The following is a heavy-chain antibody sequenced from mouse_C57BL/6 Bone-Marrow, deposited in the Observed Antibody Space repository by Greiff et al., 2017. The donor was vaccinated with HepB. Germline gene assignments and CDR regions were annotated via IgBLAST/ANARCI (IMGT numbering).Heavy chain of an antibody. CDR3: ARHADYGSSYPWYFDV. CDR2: ISSGGSYT. V-gene: IGHV5-6*01. J-gene: IGHJ1*03. CDR1: GFTFSSYG. D-gene: IGHD1-1*01. Sequence: VQLKESGGDLVKPGGSLKLSCAASGFTFSSYGMSWVRQTPDKRLEWVATISSGGSYTYYPDSVKGRFTISRDNAKNTLYLQMSSLKSEDTAMYYCARHADYGSSYPWYFDVWGTGTTVTVSS.